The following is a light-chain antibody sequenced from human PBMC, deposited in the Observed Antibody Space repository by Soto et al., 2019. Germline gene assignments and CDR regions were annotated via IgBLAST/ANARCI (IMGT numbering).Light chain of an antibody. J-gene: IGKJ1*01. CDR2: GAS. CDR1: QSVSSSY. V-gene: IGKV3-20*01. Sequence: EIVLAQSPGTLSLSPGERATLSCRASQSVSSSYLAWYQQKPGQAPRLLIYGASSRATGIPDRFSGSGSGKDFTLTISRLEPEDFAVYYCQQYGSSQWTFGQGTK. CDR3: QQYGSSQWT.